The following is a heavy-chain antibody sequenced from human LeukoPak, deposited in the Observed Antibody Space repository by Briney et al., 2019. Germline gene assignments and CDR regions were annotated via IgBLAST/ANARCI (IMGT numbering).Heavy chain of an antibody. Sequence: SETLSLTCAVYGGSFSGYYWSWIRRPPGKGLEWIGEINHSGSTNHNPSLKSRVTISVDTSKNQFSLKLSSVTAADTAVYYCARGRGIAARREFDYWGQGALVTVSS. D-gene: IGHD6-6*01. CDR3: ARGRGIAARREFDY. CDR2: INHSGST. J-gene: IGHJ4*02. V-gene: IGHV4-34*01. CDR1: GGSFSGYY.